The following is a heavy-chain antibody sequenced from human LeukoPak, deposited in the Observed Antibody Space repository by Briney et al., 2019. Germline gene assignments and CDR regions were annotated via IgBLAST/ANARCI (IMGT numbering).Heavy chain of an antibody. J-gene: IGHJ6*03. Sequence: PGESLKISCKGSGYSFTSYWIGWVRQMPGKGLEWMGIIYPGDSDTRYSPSFQGQVTISADKSISTAYLQWSSLKASDTAMYYCARHEYSSSPYYYYMDVWGKGTTVTVSS. CDR3: ARHEYSSSPYYYYMDV. D-gene: IGHD6-6*01. CDR2: IYPGDSDT. CDR1: GYSFTSYW. V-gene: IGHV5-51*01.